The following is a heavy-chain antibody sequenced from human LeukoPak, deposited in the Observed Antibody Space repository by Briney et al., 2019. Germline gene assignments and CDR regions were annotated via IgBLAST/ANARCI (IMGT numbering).Heavy chain of an antibody. D-gene: IGHD3/OR15-3a*01. CDR3: ARGRPDFWTNFYTYFLDS. Sequence: SEALSLTCTVSAGSISSYYWTWIRQPPGKGLEWIGYIYYSGSTNYNPSLKSRVAISLDTSKNQFSLRLSSVTAADTAIYYCARGRPDFWTNFYTYFLDSWGQGTLVTVSS. V-gene: IGHV4-59*01. CDR2: IYYSGST. CDR1: AGSISSYY. J-gene: IGHJ4*02.